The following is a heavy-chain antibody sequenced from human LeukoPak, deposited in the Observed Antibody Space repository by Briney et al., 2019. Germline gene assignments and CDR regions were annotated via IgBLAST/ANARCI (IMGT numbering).Heavy chain of an antibody. V-gene: IGHV3-7*01. D-gene: IGHD3-10*02. Sequence: PGGSLRLSCAASGFTFSSYWMSWVRQAPGKGLEWVANIKQDGSEKYYVDSVKDRFTISRDKAKNSLYLKMNSLRAEDTAVYYCAELGITMIGGVWGKGTTVTISS. CDR2: IKQDGSEK. CDR3: AELGITMIGGV. J-gene: IGHJ6*04. CDR1: GFTFSSYW.